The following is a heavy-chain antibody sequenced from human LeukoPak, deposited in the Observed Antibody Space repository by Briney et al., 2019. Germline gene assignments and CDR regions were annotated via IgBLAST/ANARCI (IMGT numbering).Heavy chain of an antibody. D-gene: IGHD6-13*01. CDR2: ISWNSGSI. CDR3: AKEAQPWCSSSPYYYYGMDV. J-gene: IGHJ6*02. Sequence: GRSLRLSCAASGFTFDDYAMHWVRQAPGKGLEWVSGISWNSGSIGYADSVKGRFTISRDNAKNSLYLQMNSLRAEDTALYYCAKEAQPWCSSSPYYYYGMDVWGQGTTVTVSS. V-gene: IGHV3-9*01. CDR1: GFTFDDYA.